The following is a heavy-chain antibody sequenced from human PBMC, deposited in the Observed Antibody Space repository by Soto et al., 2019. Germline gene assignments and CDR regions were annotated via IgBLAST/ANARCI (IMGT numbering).Heavy chain of an antibody. CDR2: INSDGSST. Sequence: PGGSLRLSCAASGFTFSSYWMHWVRQAPEKGLMWVSHINSDGSSTTYADSVKGRFTISRENAKNMVFLQMNSLRAEDTAVYYYAKDLREMATIRPDYWGQGILVTV. V-gene: IGHV3-74*01. J-gene: IGHJ4*02. CDR1: GFTFSSYW. CDR3: AKDLREMATIRPDY. D-gene: IGHD5-12*01.